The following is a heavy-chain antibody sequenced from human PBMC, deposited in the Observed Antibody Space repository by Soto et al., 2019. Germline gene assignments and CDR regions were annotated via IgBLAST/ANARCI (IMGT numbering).Heavy chain of an antibody. CDR2: INPNSGAT. V-gene: IGHV1-2*02. CDR1: GYTFTGYF. J-gene: IGHJ5*02. Sequence: ASVKVSCKASGYTFTGYFIHWVRQAPGQGLEWVGYINPNSGATKYAPRFQGRVTMTSDTSIGTAYMDLSNLRSDDTAVYYCARGGGTILDPLPWGPGTLVTVSS. CDR3: ARGGGTILDPLP. D-gene: IGHD3-3*01.